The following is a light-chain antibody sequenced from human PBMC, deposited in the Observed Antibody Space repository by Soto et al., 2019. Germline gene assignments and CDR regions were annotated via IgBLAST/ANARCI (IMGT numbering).Light chain of an antibody. V-gene: IGKV3-15*01. CDR2: GAS. Sequence: EIVMTQSPATLSVSPGERATVSCRASQSVSSNLAWYQQKPGQAPRLLIYGASTRATDIPARFSGSGSGTEFTLTISSLQSEDVAVYYCQQYNNWPPWAFGQGTKVDIK. CDR3: QQYNNWPPWA. J-gene: IGKJ1*01. CDR1: QSVSSN.